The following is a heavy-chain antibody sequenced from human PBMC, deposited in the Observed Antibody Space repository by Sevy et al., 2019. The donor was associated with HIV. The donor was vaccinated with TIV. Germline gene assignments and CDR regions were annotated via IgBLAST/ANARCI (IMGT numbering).Heavy chain of an antibody. CDR3: AGVSTTRPRVLDY. Sequence: SETLSLTCSVSGGSISSYFWTWVRQSPGKGLEWIGNIYFTGNTDYSPSLKSRVTLSLDTSKSQFSLTLKSVTAADTAIYFCAGVSTTRPRVLDYWGQGTLVTVSS. D-gene: IGHD1-1*01. CDR2: IYFTGNT. V-gene: IGHV4-59*01. J-gene: IGHJ4*02. CDR1: GGSISSYF.